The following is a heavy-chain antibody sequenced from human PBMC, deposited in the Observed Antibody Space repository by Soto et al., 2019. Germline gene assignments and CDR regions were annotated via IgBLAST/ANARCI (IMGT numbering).Heavy chain of an antibody. CDR3: AKDPTVVVPAAMRNDAFDI. J-gene: IGHJ3*02. V-gene: IGHV3-23*01. D-gene: IGHD2-2*01. CDR1: GFTFSSYA. Sequence: GGSLRLSCAASGFTFSSYAMSWVRQAPGKGLEWVSAISGSGGSTYYADSVKGRFTISRDNSKNTLYLQMNSLRAEDTAVYYCAKDPTVVVPAAMRNDAFDIWGQGTMVTVSS. CDR2: ISGSGGST.